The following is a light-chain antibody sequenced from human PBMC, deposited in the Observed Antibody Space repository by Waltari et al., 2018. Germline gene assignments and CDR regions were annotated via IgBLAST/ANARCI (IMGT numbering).Light chain of an antibody. CDR1: QSFTRK. CDR3: SQYNDWPYT. CDR2: GVY. J-gene: IGKJ2*01. V-gene: IGKV3-15*01. Sequence: EIVMTQSPATLSVSPGDRATPSCRASQSFTRKLSWYQQKPGQVPRLLIYGVYTRATGIPARFSGSGSGTEFTLTISSLQSEDSAVYYCSQYNDWPYTFGQGTKLELQ.